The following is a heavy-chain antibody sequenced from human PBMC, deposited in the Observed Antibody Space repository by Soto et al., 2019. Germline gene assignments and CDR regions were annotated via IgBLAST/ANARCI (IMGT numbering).Heavy chain of an antibody. CDR1: GGSISSGGYS. CDR3: ARLGGSYAVPHFDD. CDR2: IYHSGST. Sequence: SETLSLTCAVSGGSISSGGYSWSWIRQPPGKGLERIGYIYHSGSTYYNPSLKSRVTISVDRSKNQFSLKLSSVTAADTAVYYCARLGGSYAVPHFDDWGQGTLVTVSS. J-gene: IGHJ4*02. D-gene: IGHD1-26*01. V-gene: IGHV4-30-2*01.